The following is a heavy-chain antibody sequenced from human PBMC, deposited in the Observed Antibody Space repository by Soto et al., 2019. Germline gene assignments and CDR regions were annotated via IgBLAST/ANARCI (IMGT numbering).Heavy chain of an antibody. CDR3: ARDLGVTTKGKYYYGMDV. D-gene: IGHD4-4*01. CDR2: ISYDGSNK. V-gene: IGHV3-30-3*01. CDR1: GFTSSSYA. Sequence: GGSLRLSCAASGFTSSSYAMHWVRQAPGKGLEWVAVISYDGSNKYYADSVKGRFTISRDNSKNTLYLQMNSLRAEDTAVYYCARDLGVTTKGKYYYGMDVWGQGTTVTVSS. J-gene: IGHJ6*02.